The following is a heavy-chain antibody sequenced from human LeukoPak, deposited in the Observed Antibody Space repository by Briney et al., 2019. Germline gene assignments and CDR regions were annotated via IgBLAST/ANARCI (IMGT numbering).Heavy chain of an antibody. CDR3: ARDGGDLGPGTIRGSRFYYYYMDV. D-gene: IGHD3-16*01. Sequence: SETLSLTCTVSGGSISSYYWSWIRQPAGKTLEWIGRVHTSGNPTYNPSLESRVSISLDRSKNQFSLQMMSVTAADTAVYYCARDGGDLGPGTIRGSRFYYYYMDVWGKGTAVIVSS. V-gene: IGHV4-4*07. CDR2: VHTSGNP. CDR1: GGSISSYY. J-gene: IGHJ6*03.